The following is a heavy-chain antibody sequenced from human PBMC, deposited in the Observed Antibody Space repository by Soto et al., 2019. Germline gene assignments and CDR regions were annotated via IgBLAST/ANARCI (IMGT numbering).Heavy chain of an antibody. D-gene: IGHD6-19*01. J-gene: IGHJ4*02. V-gene: IGHV3-23*01. CDR2: MSGSGGST. Sequence: EVQLLESGVGLMQPGGSLRLSCAASGFTFSSYAMSWVRQAPGKGLEWVSAMSGSGGSTYYADSVKGRFNISRDNSKNTRDLQMNCLRAEVTAVYYCARDGGAVAAPPAYWGQGTLVTVSS. CDR3: ARDGGAVAAPPAY. CDR1: GFTFSSYA.